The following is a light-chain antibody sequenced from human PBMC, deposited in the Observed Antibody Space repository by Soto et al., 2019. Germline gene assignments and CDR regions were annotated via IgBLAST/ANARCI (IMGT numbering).Light chain of an antibody. CDR1: QTVRNNY. J-gene: IGKJ4*01. V-gene: IGKV3-20*01. CDR3: PQFSSYPLT. CDR2: DAS. Sequence: EFVLAQAPGSLSLSPGEGATVSWRASQTVRNNYLAWYQQKPGQAPRLLIYDASSRATGIPDRFSGGGSGTDFTLTLSRLEPEDFAVYYCPQFSSYPLTFGGGT.